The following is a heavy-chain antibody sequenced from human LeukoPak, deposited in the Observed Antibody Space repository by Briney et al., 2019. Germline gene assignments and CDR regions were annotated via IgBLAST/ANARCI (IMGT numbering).Heavy chain of an antibody. V-gene: IGHV3-64*02. CDR1: GFTFSSYA. J-gene: IGHJ4*02. CDR2: ISSNGGST. CDR3: ARENTFFDL. Sequence: GGSLRLSSAASGFTFSSYAMHWVRQAPGKGLEYVSTISSNGGSTYYADSVKGRFIISRDNSKNTLYLQMGSLRAEDMAVFYCARENTFFDLWGQGALVTVSS.